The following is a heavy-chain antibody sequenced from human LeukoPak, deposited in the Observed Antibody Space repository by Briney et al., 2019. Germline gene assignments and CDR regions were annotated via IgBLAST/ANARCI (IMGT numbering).Heavy chain of an antibody. V-gene: IGHV3-21*01. CDR1: EFTFSSYS. D-gene: IGHD6-19*01. Sequence: PGGSLRLSCAASEFTFSSYSMNWVRQAPGKGLEWVSSISSSSSYIYYADSVKGRFTISRDNAKNSLYLQMNSLRAEDTAVYYCARDPAVAGPFDYWGQGTLVTVSS. CDR2: ISSSSSYI. J-gene: IGHJ4*02. CDR3: ARDPAVAGPFDY.